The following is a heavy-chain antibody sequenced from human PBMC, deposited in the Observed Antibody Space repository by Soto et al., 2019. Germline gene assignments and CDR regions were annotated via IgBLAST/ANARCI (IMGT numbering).Heavy chain of an antibody. CDR2: VYFDGST. J-gene: IGHJ5*02. Sequence: QLQLQESGPGLVKPSETLSLTCIVSGGSISGTTYYWAWIRQPPGKGLEWIGSVYFDGSTYYNPSLKSRVTSSVDTSMNHFSLRLTSVTAADTALYYCARGGISRIYQLPPFDPWGQGTLVTVSS. D-gene: IGHD2-2*01. CDR3: ARGGISRIYQLPPFDP. V-gene: IGHV4-39*02. CDR1: GGSISGTTYY.